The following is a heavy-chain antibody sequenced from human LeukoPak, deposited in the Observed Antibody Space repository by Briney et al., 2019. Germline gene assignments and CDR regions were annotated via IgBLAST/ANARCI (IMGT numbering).Heavy chain of an antibody. J-gene: IGHJ4*02. V-gene: IGHV3-30*01. CDR3: ARDLSYDSSGYYPPGY. Sequence: QPXXSLRLSCAASGFTFSSYAMHWVRQAPGKGLEWVAVISYDGSNKYYADSVKGRFTISRDNTKNTLYLQMNSLRAEDTAVYYCARDLSYDSSGYYPPGYWGQGTLVTVS. CDR2: ISYDGSNK. CDR1: GFTFSSYA. D-gene: IGHD3-22*01.